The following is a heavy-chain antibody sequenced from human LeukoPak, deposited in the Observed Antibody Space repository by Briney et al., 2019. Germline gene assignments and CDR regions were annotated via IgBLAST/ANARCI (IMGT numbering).Heavy chain of an antibody. CDR3: AKAADFYYYYMDV. CDR1: GFTFSSYS. V-gene: IGHV3-48*01. D-gene: IGHD2/OR15-2a*01. J-gene: IGHJ6*03. CDR2: ITTSSDTI. Sequence: GGSLRLSCAASGFTFSSYSMNWVRQAPGKGLEWVSYITTSSDTIYYADSVKGRFTISRDNAKNSLYLQMNSLRAEDTAVYYCAKAADFYYYYMDVWGKGTTVTVSS.